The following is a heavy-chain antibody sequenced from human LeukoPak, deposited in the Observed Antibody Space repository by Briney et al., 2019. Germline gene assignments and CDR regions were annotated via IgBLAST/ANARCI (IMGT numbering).Heavy chain of an antibody. V-gene: IGHV4-59*01. Sequence: SETLSLTCTVSGISINTYYWSWIRQPPGKGLEWIGYVHHTGSADYNPSLRSRVTISLDTSKNQFSLKLTSATAADTAVYYCARDQYDTWSRRGNFDSWGQGTLVIVSS. D-gene: IGHD3-3*01. J-gene: IGHJ4*02. CDR1: GISINTYY. CDR2: VHHTGSA. CDR3: ARDQYDTWSRRGNFDS.